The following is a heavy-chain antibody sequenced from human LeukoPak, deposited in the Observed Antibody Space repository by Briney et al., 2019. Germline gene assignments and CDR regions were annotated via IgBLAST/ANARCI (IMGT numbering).Heavy chain of an antibody. CDR3: AREQATAMAPFDLPNDVY. CDR1: GYTFTSYY. J-gene: IGHJ4*02. D-gene: IGHD5-18*01. Sequence: ASVKVSCKASGYTFTSYYMHWVRQAPGQGLEWMGIINPSGGSTSYAQKFQGRVTMTRDTSTSTVYMELSSLRSEDTAVYYCAREQATAMAPFDLPNDVYWGQGTLVTVSS. V-gene: IGHV1-46*01. CDR2: INPSGGST.